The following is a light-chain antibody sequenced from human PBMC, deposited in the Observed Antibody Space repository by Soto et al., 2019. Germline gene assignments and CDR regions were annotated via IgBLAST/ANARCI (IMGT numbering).Light chain of an antibody. V-gene: IGLV1-40*01. CDR2: DNT. J-gene: IGLJ1*01. CDR1: SSNIGAGYD. CDR3: HSYDSSLRGYV. Sequence: QYVLTQPPSVSGAPGQRVTISCTGSSSNIGAGYDVHWYQQLPGTAPKLLIYDNTNRPSGVPDRFSGSKSGTSASLAITGLQAEDEADYYCHSYDSSLRGYVFGTGTKLTVL.